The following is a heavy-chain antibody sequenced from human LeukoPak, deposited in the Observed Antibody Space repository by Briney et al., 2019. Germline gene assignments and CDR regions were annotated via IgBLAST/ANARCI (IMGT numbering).Heavy chain of an antibody. CDR1: GFTFTNYA. Sequence: GGSLRLSCSASGFTFTNYAMSWVRQAPGKGLEWVSAISGSGGSTYYADSVKGRFTISRDNSKNTLYLQMSSLRAEDMAIYYCVREIYYSDSSGLDSWGQGTLVTVSS. J-gene: IGHJ4*02. CDR2: ISGSGGST. V-gene: IGHV3-23*01. D-gene: IGHD3-22*01. CDR3: VREIYYSDSSGLDS.